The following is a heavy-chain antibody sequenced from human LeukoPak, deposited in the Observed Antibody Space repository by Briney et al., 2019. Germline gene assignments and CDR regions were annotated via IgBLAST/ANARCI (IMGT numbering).Heavy chain of an antibody. V-gene: IGHV3-7*01. CDR3: ARAPHYSNYGPYYYGMDV. Sequence: PGGSLRLSCAASGFSFNSDWMDWVRQAPGKGLEWVANIKHDESEKNYLDSVKGRFTTSRDNAKNSLYLQMNSLRAEDTAVYYCARAPHYSNYGPYYYGMDVWGQGTTVTVSS. D-gene: IGHD4-11*01. CDR1: GFSFNSDW. J-gene: IGHJ6*02. CDR2: IKHDESEK.